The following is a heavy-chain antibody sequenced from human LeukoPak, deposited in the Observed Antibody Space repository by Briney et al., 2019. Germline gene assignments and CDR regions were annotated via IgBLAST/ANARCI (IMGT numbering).Heavy chain of an antibody. CDR3: ARVYCSSITCSSGVFDS. Sequence: PGGSLRLSCAASGFTFSSYWKSWVRQAPGKGLEWVANIKRDGSEKYYVDSVKGRFTISRDNAKNSLYLQMNSLRVEDTAVYYCARVYCSSITCSSGVFDSWGQGTLVTVSS. CDR1: GFTFSSYW. CDR2: IKRDGSEK. J-gene: IGHJ4*02. V-gene: IGHV3-7*01. D-gene: IGHD2-2*01.